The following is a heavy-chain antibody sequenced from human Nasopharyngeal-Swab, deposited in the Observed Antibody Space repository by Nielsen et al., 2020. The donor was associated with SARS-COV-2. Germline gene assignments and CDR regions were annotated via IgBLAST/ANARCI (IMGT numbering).Heavy chain of an antibody. CDR2: ISYDGSNK. D-gene: IGHD3-16*02. CDR1: GFTFSSNG. CDR3: AKDPLTFGGVIVEYYFDY. J-gene: IGHJ4*02. Sequence: GGSLRLSCAASGFTFSSNGMHWVRQAPGKGLEWVAVISYDGSNKYYADSVKGRFTISRDNSKNTLYLQMNSLRAEDTAVYYCAKDPLTFGGVIVEYYFDYWGQGTLVTVSS. V-gene: IGHV3-30*18.